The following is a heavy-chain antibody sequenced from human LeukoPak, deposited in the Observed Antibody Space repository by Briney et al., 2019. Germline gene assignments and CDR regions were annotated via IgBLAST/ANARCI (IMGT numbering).Heavy chain of an antibody. V-gene: IGHV4-59*01. CDR2: IYYSGST. CDR1: GGSISNYY. CDR3: ARPYTSGYRGAFDI. D-gene: IGHD6-19*01. Sequence: SETLSLTCTVSGGSISNYYWSWIRQPPGKGLEWIGYIYYSGSTNYNPSLKSRVTISLDTSTNQFSLKLSSVTAADTAVYYCARPYTSGYRGAFDIWGQGTMVTVSS. J-gene: IGHJ3*02.